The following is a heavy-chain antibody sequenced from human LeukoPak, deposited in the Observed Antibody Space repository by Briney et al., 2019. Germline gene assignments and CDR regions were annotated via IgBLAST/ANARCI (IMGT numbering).Heavy chain of an antibody. Sequence: GGSLRLSCAASGVTISSYWMHWVRQAPGKGLVWVSRINSDGRTTNYADSVKGRFTISRDNAKNTLYLQMDSLRAEDTAVYYCARAVAGSYGYFDYWGQGTLVTVSS. D-gene: IGHD6-19*01. CDR1: GVTISSYW. CDR2: INSDGRTT. CDR3: ARAVAGSYGYFDY. J-gene: IGHJ4*02. V-gene: IGHV3-74*01.